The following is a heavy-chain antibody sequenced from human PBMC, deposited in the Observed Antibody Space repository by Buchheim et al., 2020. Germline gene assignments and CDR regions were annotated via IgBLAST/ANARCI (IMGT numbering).Heavy chain of an antibody. Sequence: EVQLAETGGGLVQPGGSLRLSCTVSGFTFSDYWMHWVRQVPGQGLVWVARINGDGAGTAYADSVKGRFTISRDNAKSTLYLQMNSVRADDTAVYYCARALGYCGGGTCYEFYFDYWGRGTL. V-gene: IGHV3-74*01. CDR2: INGDGAGT. CDR1: GFTFSDYW. D-gene: IGHD2-15*01. J-gene: IGHJ4*02. CDR3: ARALGYCGGGTCYEFYFDY.